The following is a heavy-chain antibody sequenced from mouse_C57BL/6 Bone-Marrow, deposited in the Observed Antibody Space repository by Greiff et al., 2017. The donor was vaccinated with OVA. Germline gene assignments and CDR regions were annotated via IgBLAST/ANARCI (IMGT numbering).Heavy chain of an antibody. D-gene: IGHD3-2*02. Sequence: VQLQQSDAELVKPGASVKISCKVSGYTFTDHTIHWMKQRPEQGLEWIGYIYPRDGSTKYNEKFKGKATLTADKSSSTAYMQLNSLLSEESAVYFCARRLDSSGYWFAYWGQGTLVTVSA. V-gene: IGHV1-78*01. CDR2: IYPRDGST. CDR1: GYTFTDHT. CDR3: ARRLDSSGYWFAY. J-gene: IGHJ3*01.